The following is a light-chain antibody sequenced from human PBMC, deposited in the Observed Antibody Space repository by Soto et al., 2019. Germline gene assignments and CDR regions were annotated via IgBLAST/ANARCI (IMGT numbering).Light chain of an antibody. V-gene: IGKV3-20*01. CDR2: GAS. Sequence: EVVLTQSPGTLSLSPGERATLSCRASQSVSSSYLAWYQQKPGQAPRLLIYGASSRATGIPDRFSGSGSGTDFTLTISRLEPEDFAVYYCQQYGSSGTFGQGTRLAIK. CDR1: QSVSSSY. CDR3: QQYGSSGT. J-gene: IGKJ5*01.